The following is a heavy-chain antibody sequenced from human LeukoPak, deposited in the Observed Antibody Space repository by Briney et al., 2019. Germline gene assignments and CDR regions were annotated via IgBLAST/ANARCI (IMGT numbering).Heavy chain of an antibody. D-gene: IGHD3-16*02. J-gene: IGHJ4*02. CDR3: AKAGLGQLSLYDY. V-gene: IGHV3-48*01. CDR1: GFTFSSYS. Sequence: PGGSLRLSCAASGFTFSSYSMNWVRQAPGKGLEWVSYISSSSSTIYYADSVKGRCTISRDNSKNTLYLQMNSLRAEDTAVYYCAKAGLGQLSLYDYWGQGTLVTVSS. CDR2: ISSSSSTI.